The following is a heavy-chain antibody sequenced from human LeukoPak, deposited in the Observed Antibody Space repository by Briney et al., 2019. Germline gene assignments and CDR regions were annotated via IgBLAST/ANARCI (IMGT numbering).Heavy chain of an antibody. CDR3: ARDPLSGKYYYYGMDV. CDR2: ITGSGTVT. CDR1: GFTFSNFD. D-gene: IGHD1-14*01. Sequence: GGSLRLSCAASGFTFSNFDMSWVRQAPGKGLEWVSAITGSGTVTHYADSVKGRFTISRENSKNTLYLQMNSLRAEDTAVYYCARDPLSGKYYYYGMDVWGQGTTVTVSS. V-gene: IGHV3-23*01. J-gene: IGHJ6*02.